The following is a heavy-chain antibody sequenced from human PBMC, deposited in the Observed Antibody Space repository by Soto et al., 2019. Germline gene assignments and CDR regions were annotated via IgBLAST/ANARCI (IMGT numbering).Heavy chain of an antibody. Sequence: SETLSLTCAVSGVSITTNGYSWSWIRQPPGKGLEWIGYIYPSGTIFYNPSLNSRVTISADTSNNQFSLKLTSVTAADTAVYFCATYTAFAKYYFDYWGQGTLVTVSS. J-gene: IGHJ4*02. D-gene: IGHD3-16*01. V-gene: IGHV4-30-2*01. CDR3: ATYTAFAKYYFDY. CDR1: GVSITTNGYS. CDR2: IYPSGTI.